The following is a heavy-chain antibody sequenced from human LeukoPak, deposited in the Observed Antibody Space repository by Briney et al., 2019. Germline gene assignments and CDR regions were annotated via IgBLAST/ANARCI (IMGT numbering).Heavy chain of an antibody. CDR3: ASMNYYYYGMDV. Sequence: SETLSLTCAVYGGSFSGYYWSWIRQPPGKGLEWIGEINHSGSTNYNLSLKSRVTISVDTSKNQFSLKLSSVTAADTAVYYCASMNYYYYGMDVWGQGTTVTVSS. CDR1: GGSFSGYY. CDR2: INHSGST. D-gene: IGHD3-16*01. V-gene: IGHV4-34*01. J-gene: IGHJ6*02.